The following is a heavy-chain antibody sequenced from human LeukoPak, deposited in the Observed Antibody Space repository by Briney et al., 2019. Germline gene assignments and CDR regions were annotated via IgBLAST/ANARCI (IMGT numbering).Heavy chain of an antibody. CDR1: GASISGSGYY. CDR3: ARDLLGGPPSTSGYFDY. V-gene: IGHV4-39*07. J-gene: IGHJ4*02. D-gene: IGHD2-15*01. CDR2: IYYTGST. Sequence: SETLSLTCAVSGASISGSGYYLGWIRQPPGKGLEWIGNIYYTGSTYYNASLQSRVTISIDMSKNQFSLKLSSVTAADTAVYYCARDLLGGPPSTSGYFDYWGQGTLVTVSS.